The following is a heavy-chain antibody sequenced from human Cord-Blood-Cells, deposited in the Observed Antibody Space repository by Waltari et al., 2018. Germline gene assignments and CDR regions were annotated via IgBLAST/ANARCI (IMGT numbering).Heavy chain of an antibody. CDR2: ISYDGSNK. Sequence: HVQLVESGGGVVQPGRSLRLSCAASGFTFSSYAMHWVRQAPGKGLEWVAVISYDGSNKYYADSVKCRFTISRDNSKNTLYLQMNSLRAEDTAVYYCAREAPGTLFDYWGQGTLVTVSS. CDR3: AREAPGTLFDY. J-gene: IGHJ4*02. D-gene: IGHD1-26*01. CDR1: GFTFSSYA. V-gene: IGHV3-30*04.